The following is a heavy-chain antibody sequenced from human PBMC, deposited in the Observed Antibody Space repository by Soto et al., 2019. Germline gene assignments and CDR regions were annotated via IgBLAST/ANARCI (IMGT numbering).Heavy chain of an antibody. Sequence: ASVKVSCKASGYTFTSYDINWVRQAPGQGLEWMGWISAYNGNTNYAQKLQGRVTMTTDTSTSTAYMELRSLRSDDTAVYYCASGYYGSGSYLFGFDYWGQGTLVTVSS. V-gene: IGHV1-18*01. CDR3: ASGYYGSGSYLFGFDY. CDR2: ISAYNGNT. CDR1: GYTFTSYD. D-gene: IGHD3-10*01. J-gene: IGHJ4*02.